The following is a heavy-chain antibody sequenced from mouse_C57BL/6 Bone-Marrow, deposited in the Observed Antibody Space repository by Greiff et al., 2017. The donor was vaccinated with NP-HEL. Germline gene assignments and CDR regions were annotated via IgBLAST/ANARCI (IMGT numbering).Heavy chain of an antibody. CDR3: ARGFYYSNVGGMDY. J-gene: IGHJ4*01. Sequence: VQLQQSGAELARPGASVKLSCKASGYTFTSYGISWVKQRTGQGLEWIGEIYPRSGNTYYNEKFKGKATLTADKSSSTAYMELRSLTSEDSAVYFCARGFYYSNVGGMDYWGQGTSVTVSA. CDR1: GYTFTSYG. D-gene: IGHD2-5*01. CDR2: IYPRSGNT. V-gene: IGHV1-81*01.